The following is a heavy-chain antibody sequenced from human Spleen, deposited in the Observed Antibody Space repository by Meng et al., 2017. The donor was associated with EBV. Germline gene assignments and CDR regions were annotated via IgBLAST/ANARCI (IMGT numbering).Heavy chain of an antibody. V-gene: IGHV1-2*06. D-gene: IGHD6-19*01. Sequence: QVHLVQSGAEVKKAXASVRVSCKTSGPTFNDFYIHWIRQAPGQGLEWMGRIRPNSGGTHYAETFQDRVTMTRDTSISTVYMDLSRLRSDDTAMYYCARDGIDPVAASWGQGTLVTVSS. CDR2: IRPNSGGT. CDR3: ARDGIDPVAAS. J-gene: IGHJ5*02. CDR1: GPTFNDFY.